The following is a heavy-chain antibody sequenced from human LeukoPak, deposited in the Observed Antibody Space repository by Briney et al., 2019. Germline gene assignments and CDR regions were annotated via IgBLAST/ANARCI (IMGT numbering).Heavy chain of an antibody. Sequence: SETLSLTCAVYGGSFSGYYWSWIRQPPGKELEWIGEINHSGSTNYNPSLKSRVTISVDTSKNQFSLKLSSVTAADTAVYYCARETYYDFWSGYDCWGQGTLVTVSS. CDR3: ARETYYDFWSGYDC. J-gene: IGHJ4*02. V-gene: IGHV4-34*01. D-gene: IGHD3-3*01. CDR1: GGSFSGYY. CDR2: INHSGST.